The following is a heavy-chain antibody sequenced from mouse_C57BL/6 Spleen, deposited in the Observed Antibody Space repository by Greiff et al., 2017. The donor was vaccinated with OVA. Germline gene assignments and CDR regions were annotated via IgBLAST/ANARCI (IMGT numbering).Heavy chain of an antibody. D-gene: IGHD1-1*01. J-gene: IGHJ3*01. V-gene: IGHV1-55*01. CDR2: IYPGSGST. Sequence: QVQLQQSGAELVKPGASVKMSCKASGYTFTSYWITWVKQRPGQGLEWIGDIYPGSGSTNYNEKFKSKATLTVDTSSSTAYMQLSSLTSEDSAVYYCARLGYYGSSPAWFAYWGQGTLVTVSA. CDR3: ARLGYYGSSPAWFAY. CDR1: GYTFTSYW.